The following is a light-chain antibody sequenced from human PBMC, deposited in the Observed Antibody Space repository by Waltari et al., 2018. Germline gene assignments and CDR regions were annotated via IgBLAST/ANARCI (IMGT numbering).Light chain of an antibody. CDR3: QQLNSYASIT. V-gene: IGKV1-9*01. CDR2: AAS. J-gene: IGKJ5*01. Sequence: DIPFTLSPSFLSASVGDRVPITCRASQGISSYLAWYQQKPGKAPKLLIYAASTLQSGVPSRFSGSGSGTEFTLTISSLQPEDFATYYCQQLNSYASITFGQGTRLEIK. CDR1: QGISSY.